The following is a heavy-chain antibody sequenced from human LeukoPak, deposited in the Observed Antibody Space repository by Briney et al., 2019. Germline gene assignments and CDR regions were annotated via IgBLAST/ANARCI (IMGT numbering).Heavy chain of an antibody. D-gene: IGHD2-21*02. CDR1: GFTFSSYS. CDR3: ARVGGDGYYYYYMDV. CDR2: ITSSSGYI. Sequence: PGGSLRLSCAASGFTFSSYSMNWVRQAPGKGLEWVSSITSSSGYIYHADSVKGRFTISRDNAKNSLYLQMNSLRAEDTAVYYCARVGGDGYYYYYMDVWGKGTTVTVSS. V-gene: IGHV3-21*01. J-gene: IGHJ6*03.